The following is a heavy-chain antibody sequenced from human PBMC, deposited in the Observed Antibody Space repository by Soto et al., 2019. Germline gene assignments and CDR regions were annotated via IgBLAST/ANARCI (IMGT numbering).Heavy chain of an antibody. J-gene: IGHJ5*02. CDR3: ARRSKNRNSKWFDP. V-gene: IGHV4-39*01. Sequence: PSETLSLTCTVSGGSISSTSHYWAWIRQPPGKGLEWIGSMYYSGSTYYDPSLKSRVTISVDTSKNQFSLNLNSVTAADTAIYYCARRSKNRNSKWFDPWGQGSLVTVSS. D-gene: IGHD1-7*01. CDR2: MYYSGST. CDR1: GGSISSTSHY.